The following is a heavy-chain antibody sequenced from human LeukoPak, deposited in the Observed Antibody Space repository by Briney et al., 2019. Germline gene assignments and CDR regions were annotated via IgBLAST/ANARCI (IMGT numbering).Heavy chain of an antibody. J-gene: IGHJ4*02. CDR2: ISGSGGST. CDR3: AKLRRGCSSTSCYGQYYFDY. V-gene: IGHV3-23*01. Sequence: AGGSLRLSCAASGFTFSSYAMSWVRRAPGKGLEWVSAISGSGGSTYYADSVKGRFTISRDNSKNTLYLQMNSLRAEDTAVYYCAKLRRGCSSTSCYGQYYFDYWGQGTLVTVSS. CDR1: GFTFSSYA. D-gene: IGHD2-2*01.